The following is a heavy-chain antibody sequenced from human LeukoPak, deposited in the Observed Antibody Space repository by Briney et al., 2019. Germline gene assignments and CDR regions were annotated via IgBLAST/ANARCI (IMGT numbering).Heavy chain of an antibody. Sequence: PAETLSLTCAVYGGSFIGYYWSWIRQPPGKGLEWIGEINHSGSTKYNPSLKTRATMSVDTAKNQFSLKMSTLTAADTSVYYCARYGGYCSGGSCYSGNWGQGTLVTVSS. D-gene: IGHD2-15*01. J-gene: IGHJ4*02. CDR2: INHSGST. CDR3: ARYGGYCSGGSCYSGN. CDR1: GGSFIGYY. V-gene: IGHV4-34*01.